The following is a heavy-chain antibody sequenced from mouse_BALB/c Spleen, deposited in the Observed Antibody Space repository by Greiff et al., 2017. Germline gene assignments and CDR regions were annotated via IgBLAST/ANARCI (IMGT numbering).Heavy chain of an antibody. CDR2: ISDGGSYT. Sequence: VQLKESGGGLVKPGGSLKLSCAASGFTFSDYYMYWVRQTPEKRLEWVATISDGGSYTYYPDSVKGRFTISRDNAKNNLYRQMSSLKSEDTAMYYCARENWDLYAMDYWGQKASVTVSS. J-gene: IGHJ4*01. CDR3: ARENWDLYAMDY. V-gene: IGHV5-4*02. D-gene: IGHD4-1*01. CDR1: GFTFSDYY.